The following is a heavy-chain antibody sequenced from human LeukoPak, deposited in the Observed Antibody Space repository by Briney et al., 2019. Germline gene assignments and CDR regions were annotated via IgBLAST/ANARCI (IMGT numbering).Heavy chain of an antibody. CDR1: GGSISSYY. J-gene: IGHJ6*02. Sequence: PSETLSLTCTVSGGSISSYYWSWIQQPPGKGLEWIGYIYYSGSTNYNPSLKSRVTISVDTSKNQFSLKLSSVTAADTAVYYCAREDYYDSPYYYGMDVWGQGTTVTVSS. V-gene: IGHV4-59*01. CDR3: AREDYYDSPYYYGMDV. CDR2: IYYSGST. D-gene: IGHD3-22*01.